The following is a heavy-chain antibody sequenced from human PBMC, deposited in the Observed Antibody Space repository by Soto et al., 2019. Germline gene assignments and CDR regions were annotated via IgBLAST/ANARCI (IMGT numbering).Heavy chain of an antibody. D-gene: IGHD2-2*01. CDR1: GGSISSYY. Sequence: SETLSLTCTVSGGSISSYYWSWIRQPPGKGLEWIGYIYYSGSTNYNPSLKSRVTISVDTSKNQFPLKLSSVTAADTAVYYCARGNHSYCSSTSCLYGMEVWGQGTTVTVSS. CDR3: ARGNHSYCSSTSCLYGMEV. V-gene: IGHV4-59*12. CDR2: IYYSGST. J-gene: IGHJ6*02.